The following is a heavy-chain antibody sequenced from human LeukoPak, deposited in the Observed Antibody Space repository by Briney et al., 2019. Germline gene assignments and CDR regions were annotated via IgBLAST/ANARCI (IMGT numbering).Heavy chain of an antibody. CDR1: GFTFSSYS. V-gene: IGHV3-21*01. Sequence: NPRGSLRLSCAASGFTFSSYSMNWVRQAPGKGLEWVSSISSSSSYIYYADSVKGRFTISRDNAKNSLYLQMNSLRAEDTAVYYCARWEGGSYYDFDYWGQGTLVTVSS. D-gene: IGHD1-26*01. J-gene: IGHJ4*02. CDR2: ISSSSSYI. CDR3: ARWEGGSYYDFDY.